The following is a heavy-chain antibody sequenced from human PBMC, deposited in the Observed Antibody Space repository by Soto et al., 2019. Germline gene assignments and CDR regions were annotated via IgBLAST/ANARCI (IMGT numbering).Heavy chain of an antibody. CDR2: INHSGST. CDR1: GGSFSGYY. Sequence: SETLSLTCAVYGGSFSGYYWSWIRQPPGKGLEWIGEINHSGSTNYNPSLKSRVTISVDTSKNQFSLKLSSVTAADTAVYYCARSGSLDYDFWSGYYQYYWGQGTLVTVSS. D-gene: IGHD3-3*01. CDR3: ARSGSLDYDFWSGYYQYY. V-gene: IGHV4-34*01. J-gene: IGHJ4*02.